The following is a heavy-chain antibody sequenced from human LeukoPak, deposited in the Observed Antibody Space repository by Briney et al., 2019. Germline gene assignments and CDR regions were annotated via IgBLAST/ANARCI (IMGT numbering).Heavy chain of an antibody. V-gene: IGHV1-2*06. CDR1: GYSFAANY. Sequence: GASVKVSCKASGYSFAANYLHWVRQAPGQGPEWMGRINPNSGVTNYAQKFQGRVTMTRDTSISTGFLELHRLTSADTAVYYCAREGRITGTIGAFDIWGQGTMVTVSS. CDR2: INPNSGVT. CDR3: AREGRITGTIGAFDI. J-gene: IGHJ3*02. D-gene: IGHD1-7*01.